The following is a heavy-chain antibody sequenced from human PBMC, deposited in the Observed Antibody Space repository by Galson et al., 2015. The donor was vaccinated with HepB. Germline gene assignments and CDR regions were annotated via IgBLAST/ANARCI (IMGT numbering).Heavy chain of an antibody. CDR1: GFTFSSYW. CDR2: IKEDGSEK. V-gene: IGHV3-7*03. J-gene: IGHJ4*02. Sequence: SLRLSCAASGFTFSSYWMSWVRQAPGKGLEWVANIKEDGSEKNYVDSVKGRFTISRDDAKNSLYLQMNSLRAEDTAVYYCARDRGKYGVLLDYWGQGSLVTVSS. CDR3: ARDRGKYGVLLDY. D-gene: IGHD3-10*01.